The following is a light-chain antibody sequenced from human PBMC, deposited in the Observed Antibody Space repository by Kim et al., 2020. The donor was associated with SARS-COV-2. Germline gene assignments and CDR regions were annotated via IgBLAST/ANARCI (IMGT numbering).Light chain of an antibody. CDR3: QQYGSTPYT. J-gene: IGKJ2*01. CDR2: EAF. Sequence: EIVLTQSPGTLSLSPGERATLSCRASQSVGSSLLAWYQQKPGQAPRLLIYEAFKRVAGIPDRFSGSGSGTDFTLTISRPEPEDFAMYYCQQYGSTPYTFGQGNKLEI. CDR1: QSVGSSL. V-gene: IGKV3-20*01.